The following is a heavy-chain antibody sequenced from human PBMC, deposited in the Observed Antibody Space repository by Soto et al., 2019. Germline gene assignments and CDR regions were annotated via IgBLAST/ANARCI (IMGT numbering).Heavy chain of an antibody. V-gene: IGHV1-58*02. Sequence: ASVKVSCKASGFTFTSSAMQWVRQARGQRLERIGWIVVGSGNTNYAQKFQERVTITRDMSTSTAYMELSSLRSEDTAVYYCAAGGTYYYDSSGYPLGLAYWGQGTLVTVSS. CDR3: AAGGTYYYDSSGYPLGLAY. CDR2: IVVGSGNT. J-gene: IGHJ4*02. CDR1: GFTFTSSA. D-gene: IGHD3-22*01.